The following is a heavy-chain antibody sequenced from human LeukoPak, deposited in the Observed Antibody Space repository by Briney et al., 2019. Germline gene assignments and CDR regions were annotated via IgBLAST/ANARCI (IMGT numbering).Heavy chain of an antibody. CDR2: IYSGGST. CDR3: ARDRPVATGYFDY. J-gene: IGHJ4*02. D-gene: IGHD5-12*01. V-gene: IGHV3-66*01. CDR1: GFTFSSYS. Sequence: PGGSLRLSCAASGFTFSSYSMSWVRQAPGKGLEWVSVIYSGGSTYYADSVKGRFTISRDNSKNTLYLQMNSLRAEDTAVYYCARDRPVATGYFDYWGQGTLVTVSS.